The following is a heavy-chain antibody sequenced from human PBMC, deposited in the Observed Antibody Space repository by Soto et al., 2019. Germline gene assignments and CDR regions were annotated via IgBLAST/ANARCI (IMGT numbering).Heavy chain of an antibody. CDR2: INSDGSST. Sequence: GGSLRLSCAASGFTFSSYWMHWVRQAPGKGLVWVSRINSDGSSTSYADSVKGRFTISRDNAKNTLYLQMNSLRAEDTDVYYCARESGREGFWSGYYTKDYYYYGMDVWGQGTTVTVSS. D-gene: IGHD3-3*01. V-gene: IGHV3-74*01. CDR3: ARESGREGFWSGYYTKDYYYYGMDV. CDR1: GFTFSSYW. J-gene: IGHJ6*02.